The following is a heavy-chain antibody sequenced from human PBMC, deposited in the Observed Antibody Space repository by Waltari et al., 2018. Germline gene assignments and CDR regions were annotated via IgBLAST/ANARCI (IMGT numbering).Heavy chain of an antibody. CDR1: GGSISSYY. D-gene: IGHD5-18*01. CDR2: IYYSGST. J-gene: IGHJ4*02. CDR3: ARRNLSPAAIPTWIQLWSYFDY. V-gene: IGHV4-59*01. Sequence: QVQLQESGPGLVKPSETLSLTCTVSGGSISSYYWSWIRQPPGKGLEWIGYIYYSGSTNYNPSLRGGVTMSVDTSKNQFTLKLSSVTAADTAVYYCARRNLSPAAIPTWIQLWSYFDYWGQGTLVTVSS.